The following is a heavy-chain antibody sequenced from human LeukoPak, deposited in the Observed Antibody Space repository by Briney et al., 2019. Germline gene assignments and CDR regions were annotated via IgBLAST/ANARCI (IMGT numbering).Heavy chain of an antibody. CDR3: AKGITFGGVIVPMAFDY. J-gene: IGHJ4*02. V-gene: IGHV3-9*03. D-gene: IGHD3-16*02. CDR1: GFTFDDYA. CDR2: ISWNSGSI. Sequence: PGRSLRLSCAASGFTFDDYAMHWVRQAPGKGLEWVSGISWNSGSIGYADSVKGRFTISRDNAKNSLYLQMNSLRAEYMALYYCAKGITFGGVIVPMAFDYWGQGTLVTVSS.